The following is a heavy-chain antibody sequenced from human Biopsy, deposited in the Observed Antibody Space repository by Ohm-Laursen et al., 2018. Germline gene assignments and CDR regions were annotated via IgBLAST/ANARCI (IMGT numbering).Heavy chain of an antibody. J-gene: IGHJ4*02. D-gene: IGHD3-16*02. CDR2: IRPLNGDT. CDR3: ARGEVTFGELIVSLDS. V-gene: IGHV1-18*01. CDR1: GYNFISYS. Sequence: VSCKTSGYNFISYSINWVRQAPGQGLEWMGWIRPLNGDTKYGQKFQDRVTMTTDTSTSTVYMELTSLRSDDTAVYYCARGEVTFGELIVSLDSWGQGTLVTVSS.